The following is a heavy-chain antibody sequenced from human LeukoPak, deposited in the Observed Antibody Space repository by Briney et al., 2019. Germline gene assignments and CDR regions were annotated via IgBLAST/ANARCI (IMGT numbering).Heavy chain of an antibody. CDR2: IYYSGST. Sequence: PSETLSLTCTVSGGSISSYYWSWVRQPPGKGREWIGYIYYSGSTNYNPSLKSRVTISVDTSKNQFSLKLSSVTAADTAVYYCARGRRIRGDYYDSSGYYLFDYWGRGTLVTVSS. D-gene: IGHD3-22*01. CDR3: ARGRRIRGDYYDSSGYYLFDY. V-gene: IGHV4-59*01. CDR1: GGSISSYY. J-gene: IGHJ4*02.